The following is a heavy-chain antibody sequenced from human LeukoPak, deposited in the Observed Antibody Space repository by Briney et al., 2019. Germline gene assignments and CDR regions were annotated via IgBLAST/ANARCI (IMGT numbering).Heavy chain of an antibody. CDR3: ARERGTAYYGSGSYYTPGFDP. V-gene: IGHV4-38-2*02. Sequence: SETLSLTCSVSGYSISSAYYWGWIRQPPGKGLEWIGTMYHSGSTNYNPSLKSRVTMSVDTSKNQFSLKLSSVTAADTAVYYCARERGTAYYGSGSYYTPGFDPWGQGTLVTVSS. J-gene: IGHJ5*02. D-gene: IGHD3-10*01. CDR1: GYSISSAYY. CDR2: MYHSGST.